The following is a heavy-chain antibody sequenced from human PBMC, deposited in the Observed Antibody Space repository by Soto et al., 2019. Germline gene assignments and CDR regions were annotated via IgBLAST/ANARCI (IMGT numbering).Heavy chain of an antibody. CDR3: AKARDYYGAGYDY. V-gene: IGHV3-23*01. D-gene: IGHD3-10*01. CDR1: GFTFSTYA. CDR2: ITGSGGSM. Sequence: EVQLLESGGGLVQPGGSRRLSCAASGFTFSTYAMGWVRQAPGKGLEWVSGITGSGGSMYYADSVKGRFTISRDNSKNTLYMQRSRLRAEDTAVYLCAKARDYYGAGYDYWGQGALVTVSS. J-gene: IGHJ4*02.